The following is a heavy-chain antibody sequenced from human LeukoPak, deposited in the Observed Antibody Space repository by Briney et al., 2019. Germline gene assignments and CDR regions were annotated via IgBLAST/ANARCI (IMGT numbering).Heavy chain of an antibody. Sequence: GGSLRLSCAASEFTFSSYGMHWVRQAPGKGLEGVAVIWYDGSNKYYADSVKGRFTISRDNSKNTLYLQMNSLRAEDTAVYYCARGRGGYYYYMDVWGKGTTVTVSS. CDR1: EFTFSSYG. J-gene: IGHJ6*03. CDR3: ARGRGGYYYYMDV. CDR2: IWYDGSNK. V-gene: IGHV3-33*01. D-gene: IGHD3-10*01.